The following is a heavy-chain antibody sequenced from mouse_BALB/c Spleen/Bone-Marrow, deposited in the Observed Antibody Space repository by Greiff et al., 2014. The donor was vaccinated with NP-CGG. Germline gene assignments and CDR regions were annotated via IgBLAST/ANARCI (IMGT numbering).Heavy chain of an antibody. CDR3: ARDWDPFAY. V-gene: IGHV1-9*01. Sequence: QVQLQQSGAELMKPGASVKIFCKATGYTFSSYWIEWVKQRPGHGLEWIGEILPGSGSTNYNEKFKGKATFTADTSSNTAYMQLSSLTSEDSAVYYCARDWDPFAYWGQGTLVTVSA. CDR1: GYTFSSYW. J-gene: IGHJ3*01. CDR2: ILPGSGST. D-gene: IGHD4-1*01.